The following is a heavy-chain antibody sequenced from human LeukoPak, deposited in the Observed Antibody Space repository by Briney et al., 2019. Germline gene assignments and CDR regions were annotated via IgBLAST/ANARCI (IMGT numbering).Heavy chain of an antibody. CDR2: FHHSGTT. J-gene: IGHJ4*02. V-gene: IGHV4-38-2*02. D-gene: IGHD6-19*01. CDR3: ARDLLLVGSGWY. CDR1: GYSITYGYF. Sequence: SETLSLTCTVSGYSITYGYFWGWIRQPPGKGLEWIGSFHHSGTTYYNPSLKSRVTISVDTSKNHFSLKLNSVTAADTAVYYCARDLLLVGSGWYLGQGTLVTVSS.